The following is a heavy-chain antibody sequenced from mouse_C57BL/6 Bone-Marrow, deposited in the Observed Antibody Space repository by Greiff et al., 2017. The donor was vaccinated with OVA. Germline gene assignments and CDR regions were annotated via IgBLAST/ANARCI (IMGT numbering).Heavy chain of an antibody. D-gene: IGHD1-1*01. J-gene: IGHJ4*01. CDR3: VRPDYYGDAMDY. V-gene: IGHV10-1*01. CDR2: IRSKSNNYAT. Sequence: EVQLQESGGGLVQPKGSLKLSCAASGFSFNTYAMNWVRQAPGKGLEWVARIRSKSNNYATYYADSVKDRFTISRDDSESMLYLQMNNLKTEDTAMYYCVRPDYYGDAMDYWGQGTSVTVSS. CDR1: GFSFNTYA.